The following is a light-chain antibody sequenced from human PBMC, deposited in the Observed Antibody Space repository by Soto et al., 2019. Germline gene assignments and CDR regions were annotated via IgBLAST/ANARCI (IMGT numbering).Light chain of an antibody. CDR3: SSYTSSSTSHV. CDR2: DVS. V-gene: IGLV2-14*01. CDR1: SSDVGGYNY. J-gene: IGLJ1*01. Sequence: QSVLTQPASVSGSPGQSITISCTGTSSDVGGYNYVSWFQQHPGKGPKLMIYDVSNRPSGVSNRSSGSKSGNTASLTISGLQAEDEADYYCSSYTSSSTSHVFGTGTKLTVL.